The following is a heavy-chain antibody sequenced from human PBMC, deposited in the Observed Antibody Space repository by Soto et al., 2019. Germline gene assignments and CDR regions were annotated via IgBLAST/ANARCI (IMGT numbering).Heavy chain of an antibody. CDR1: GGSFSGYY. J-gene: IGHJ6*02. Sequence: QVQLQQWGAGLLKPSETLSLTCAVYGGSFSGYYWSWIRQPPGKGLEWIGEINHSGSTNYNPSLKSRVTISVDTSKNQFSLKLSSVTAADTAEYYCARGVAYYYYYYGMDVWGQGTTVTVSS. V-gene: IGHV4-34*01. D-gene: IGHD3-3*02. CDR3: ARGVAYYYYYYGMDV. CDR2: INHSGST.